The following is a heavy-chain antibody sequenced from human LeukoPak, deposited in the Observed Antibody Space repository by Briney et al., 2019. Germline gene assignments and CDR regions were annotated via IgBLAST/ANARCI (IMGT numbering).Heavy chain of an antibody. V-gene: IGHV3-23*01. Sequence: GGSLRLSCAAPGFTFSSYAMSWVRQAPGKGLEWVSAISGSGGSTYYADSVKGRFTISRDNSKNTLYLQMNSLRAEGTAVYYCAKNWYSSGWYRLYYYYMDVWGKGTTVTVSS. D-gene: IGHD6-19*01. J-gene: IGHJ6*03. CDR1: GFTFSSYA. CDR3: AKNWYSSGWYRLYYYYMDV. CDR2: ISGSGGST.